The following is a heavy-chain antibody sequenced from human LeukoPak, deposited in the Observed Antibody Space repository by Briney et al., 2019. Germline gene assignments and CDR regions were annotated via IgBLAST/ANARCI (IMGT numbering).Heavy chain of an antibody. J-gene: IGHJ4*02. CDR2: IYYSGST. CDR1: GGSISSSSYY. CDR3: ARQKNQLPNVDY. V-gene: IGHV4-39*01. Sequence: SETLSLTCTVSGGSISSSSYYWGWIRHPPGKGLEGIGSIYYSGSTYYNPSLKSRVTLSVDTSKNQFSLKLISVTAADTAVYYCARQKNQLPNVDYWGQGTLVTVSS. D-gene: IGHD2-2*01.